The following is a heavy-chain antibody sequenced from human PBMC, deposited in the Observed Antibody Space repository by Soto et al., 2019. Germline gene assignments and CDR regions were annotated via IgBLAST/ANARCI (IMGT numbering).Heavy chain of an antibody. J-gene: IGHJ4*02. V-gene: IGHV3-23*01. Sequence: PGGSLRLSCAASGFTFSSHGMSWVRQAPGKGLEWVLSISAGGGTTYYADFVKGRFTISRDNSKNTLYMQMNSMRAEDTAVYYCAKDLSVAGKYYFDYWGQGTPVTVSS. CDR3: AKDLSVAGKYYFDY. CDR2: ISAGGGTT. D-gene: IGHD6-19*01. CDR1: GFTFSSHG.